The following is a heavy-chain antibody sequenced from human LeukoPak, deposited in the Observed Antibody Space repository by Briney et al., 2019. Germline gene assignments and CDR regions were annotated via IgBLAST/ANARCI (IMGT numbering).Heavy chain of an antibody. CDR3: ARYSSSWYGTLTNYFDY. V-gene: IGHV3-74*01. CDR2: INSDGSST. Sequence: GGSLRLSCAASGFTFSSYWMHWVRHAPGKGLVWVSGINSDGSSTRYADSVKGRFTISRDSAKNTLFLQMNSLRADDTAVYYCARYSSSWYGTLTNYFDYWGQGTLVTVSS. CDR1: GFTFSSYW. D-gene: IGHD6-13*01. J-gene: IGHJ4*02.